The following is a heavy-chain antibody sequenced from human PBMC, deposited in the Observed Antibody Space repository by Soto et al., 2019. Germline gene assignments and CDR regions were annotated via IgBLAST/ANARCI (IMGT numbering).Heavy chain of an antibody. V-gene: IGHV4-59*01. CDR1: GGSISSYY. Sequence: SETLSLTCTVSGGSISSYYWSWIRQPPAKGLEWIGYIYYSGSTNYNPSLKSRVTISVDTSKNQFSLKLSSVTAADTAVYYCARVSLRIRHMDVRGKGTTVTGSS. D-gene: IGHD2-15*01. CDR3: ARVSLRIRHMDV. J-gene: IGHJ6*03. CDR2: IYYSGST.